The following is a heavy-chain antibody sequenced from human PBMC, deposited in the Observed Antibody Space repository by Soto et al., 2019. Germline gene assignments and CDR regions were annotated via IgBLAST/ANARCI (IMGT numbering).Heavy chain of an antibody. J-gene: IGHJ4*02. Sequence: GASVKVSCKASRFTGYFMHWVRQAPGQGLEWMGWINPNSGGTNYAQKFQGRVTMTRDTSTSIAYMELSRLRSDDTAVYYCARDPRYSSGWYYFFDYWGQGTLVTVSS. V-gene: IGHV1-2*02. CDR3: ARDPRYSSGWYYFFDY. CDR2: INPNSGGT. D-gene: IGHD6-19*01. CDR1: RFTGYF.